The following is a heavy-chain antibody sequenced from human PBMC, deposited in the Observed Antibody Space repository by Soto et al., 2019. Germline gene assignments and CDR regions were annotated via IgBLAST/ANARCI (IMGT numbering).Heavy chain of an antibody. J-gene: IGHJ5*02. Sequence: PSETLSLTCAVSGGSISSGGYSWSWIRQPPGKGLEWIGYIYYSGSTNYNPSLKSRVTISVDTSKNQFSLKLSSVTAADTAVYYCARDSTDLWFGGSNWVDPWGQGTLVTVSS. CDR1: GGSISSGGYS. CDR3: ARDSTDLWFGGSNWVDP. V-gene: IGHV4-61*08. CDR2: IYYSGST. D-gene: IGHD3-10*01.